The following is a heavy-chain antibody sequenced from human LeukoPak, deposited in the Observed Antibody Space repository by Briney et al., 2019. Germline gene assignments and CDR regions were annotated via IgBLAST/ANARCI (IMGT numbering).Heavy chain of an antibody. D-gene: IGHD6-19*01. CDR3: ARDTAGTWDY. CDR2: ISGSGGST. Sequence: PPGGSLRLSCAASGFTFSSYAMSWVRQAPGKELEWVSAISGSGGSTYYADSVKGRFTISRDNSKNTLYLQMNSLRAEDTAVYYCARDTAGTWDYWGQGTLVTVSS. CDR1: GFTFSSYA. V-gene: IGHV3-23*01. J-gene: IGHJ4*02.